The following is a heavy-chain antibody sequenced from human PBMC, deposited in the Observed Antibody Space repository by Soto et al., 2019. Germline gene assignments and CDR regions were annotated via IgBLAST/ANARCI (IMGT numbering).Heavy chain of an antibody. CDR3: AHTRYSISSFDY. CDR2: VYWDDDK. V-gene: IGHV2-5*02. CDR1: GFSLTTDDVG. Sequence: SGPTLVNPTQTLTLTCTFSGFSLTTDDVGVGWIRQFPGKALDWLAVVYWDDDKRYSPSLKSRLTITKDTSKNQVFLTMSNMDPGDTATYYCAHTRYSISSFDYWGQGTLVPVSS. J-gene: IGHJ4*02. D-gene: IGHD6-6*01.